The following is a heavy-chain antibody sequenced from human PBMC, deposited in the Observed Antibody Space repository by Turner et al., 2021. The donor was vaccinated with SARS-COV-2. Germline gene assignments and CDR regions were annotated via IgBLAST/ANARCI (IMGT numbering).Heavy chain of an antibody. CDR3: ARDGVGATTYLDD. J-gene: IGHJ4*02. V-gene: IGHV3-74*01. CDR2: IKSDGSST. Sequence: EVQLVESGGGLVKPGGSLRLSCAASGFTFSIYWMHWGRQAPGKGVVWVSSIKSDGSSTIYADSVKGRFTISRDNAKNTLYLQMNSLRAEDTAVYYCARDGVGATTYLDDWGQGTLVTVSS. CDR1: GFTFSIYW. D-gene: IGHD1-26*01.